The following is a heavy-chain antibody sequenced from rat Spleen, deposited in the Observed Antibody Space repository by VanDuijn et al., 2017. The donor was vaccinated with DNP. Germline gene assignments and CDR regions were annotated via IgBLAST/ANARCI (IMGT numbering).Heavy chain of an antibody. CDR1: GFSLITYS. V-gene: IGHV2-6*01. Sequence: QVQLKESGPGLVRPSQTLSLTCTVSGFSLITYSVGWVRQPPEKGLEWVAAVSNSGTTYYNSVFESRLSISRDTFKSQVFLKMNSLQTEDTAMYFCTRALTGMSFDYWGQGVMVTVSS. D-gene: IGHD5-1*01. J-gene: IGHJ2*01. CDR2: VSNSGTT. CDR3: TRALTGMSFDY.